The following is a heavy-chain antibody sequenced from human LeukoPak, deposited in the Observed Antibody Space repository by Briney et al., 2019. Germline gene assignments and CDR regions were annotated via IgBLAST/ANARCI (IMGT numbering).Heavy chain of an antibody. V-gene: IGHV4-38-2*02. CDR2: IYHSGST. CDR3: ARDDGDFHYFDY. J-gene: IGHJ4*02. D-gene: IGHD4-17*01. Sequence: SETLSLTCTVSGYSISSGYYWGWIRQPPGKGLEWIGSIYHSGSTYYNPSLKSRVTISVDTSKNQFSLKLSSVTAADTAVYYCARDDGDFHYFDYWGQGTLVTVSS. CDR1: GYSISSGYY.